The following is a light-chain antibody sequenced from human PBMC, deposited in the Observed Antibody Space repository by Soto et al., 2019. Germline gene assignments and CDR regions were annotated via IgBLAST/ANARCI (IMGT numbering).Light chain of an antibody. Sequence: QSALTQPASVSGSPGQSITISCTGTTSDVGDYNYVSWYQQHPGKAPKLMIYEVRNRPSGVSNRFSGSKSGNTASLTISGLQAEDEADYYCSSYGSTGTRHVFGPGTKLTVL. CDR2: EVR. CDR3: SSYGSTGTRHV. V-gene: IGLV2-14*01. CDR1: TSDVGDYNY. J-gene: IGLJ1*01.